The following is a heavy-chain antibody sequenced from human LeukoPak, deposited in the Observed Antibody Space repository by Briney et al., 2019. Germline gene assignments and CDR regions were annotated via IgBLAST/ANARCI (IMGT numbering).Heavy chain of an antibody. V-gene: IGHV3-30-3*01. CDR2: ISYDGSNK. J-gene: IGHJ4*02. Sequence: GGSLRLSCAASGFTFSSYAIHWVRQAPGKGLEWVAVISYDGSNKYYADSVKGRFTISRDNSKNTLYLQMNSLRAEDTAVYYCAVKPIYYDSSGSLDYWGQGTLVTVSS. CDR3: AVKPIYYDSSGSLDY. CDR1: GFTFSSYA. D-gene: IGHD3-22*01.